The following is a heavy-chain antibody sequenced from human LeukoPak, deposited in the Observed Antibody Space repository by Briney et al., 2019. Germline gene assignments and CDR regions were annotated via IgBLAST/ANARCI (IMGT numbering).Heavy chain of an antibody. Sequence: ASVKVSCKASGYTFTSYAMNWVRQAPGQGLEWMGWINTNTGNPTYAQGFTGRFVFSLDTSVSTAYLQISSLKAEDTAVYYCARDAGNNGDYYYYMDVWGKGTTVTVSS. CDR3: ARDAGNNGDYYYYMDV. CDR2: INTNTGNP. J-gene: IGHJ6*03. V-gene: IGHV7-4-1*02. CDR1: GYTFTSYA. D-gene: IGHD5-24*01.